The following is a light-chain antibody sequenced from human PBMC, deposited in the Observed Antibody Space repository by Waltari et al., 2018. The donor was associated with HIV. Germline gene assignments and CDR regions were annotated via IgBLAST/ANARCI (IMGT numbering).Light chain of an antibody. CDR3: QQYFSPPPLT. Sequence: DIQLTQSPSSLSASVGDRVTITCRASQAISNSLAWYQQKPGKAPKLFLYAASRLESGVPSRFSGSRSGTDYALTISSLQPEDFAVYYCQQYFSPPPLTFGGGTKVEIK. CDR1: QAISNS. CDR2: AAS. J-gene: IGKJ4*01. V-gene: IGKV1-NL1*01.